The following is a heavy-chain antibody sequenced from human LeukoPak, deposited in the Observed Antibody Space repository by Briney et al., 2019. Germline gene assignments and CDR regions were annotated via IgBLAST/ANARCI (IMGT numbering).Heavy chain of an antibody. CDR1: GYTFTGYY. Sequence: ASVKVSCKASGYTFTGYYMHWVRQAPGQGLEWMGWINPNSGGTNYAQKFQGMVTMTRDTSISTAYMELSRLRSDDTAVYYCARDPYYYDSSGYEPHFDYWGQGTLVTVSS. CDR3: ARDPYYYDSSGYEPHFDY. V-gene: IGHV1-2*02. D-gene: IGHD3-22*01. CDR2: INPNSGGT. J-gene: IGHJ4*02.